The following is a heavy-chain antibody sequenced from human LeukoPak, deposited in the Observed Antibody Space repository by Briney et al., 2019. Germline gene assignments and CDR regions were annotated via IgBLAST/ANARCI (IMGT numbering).Heavy chain of an antibody. D-gene: IGHD6-19*01. J-gene: IGHJ6*02. CDR1: GFTFSSYW. CDR3: ARYIAVAGSHYFYGMDV. Sequence: GGSLRLSCAASGFTFSSYWMHWVRQAPGKGLVWVSRINSDGSSTSYADSVKGRFTISRDNAKNTLYLQMNSLRAEDTAVYYCARYIAVAGSHYFYGMDVWGQGTTVTVSS. V-gene: IGHV3-74*01. CDR2: INSDGSST.